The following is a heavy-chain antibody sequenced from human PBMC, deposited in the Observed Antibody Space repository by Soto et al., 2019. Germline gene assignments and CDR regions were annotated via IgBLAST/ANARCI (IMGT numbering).Heavy chain of an antibody. J-gene: IGHJ4*02. Sequence: ASVKVSCKASGYTFTGYYMHWVRQAPGQGLEWMGWINTNSGGTNYAQKFQGWVTMTRDTSISTAYMELSRLRSDDTAVYYCARDSGYCSGGSCYSFDYWGQGTLVTVSS. CDR2: INTNSGGT. CDR1: GYTFTGYY. V-gene: IGHV1-2*04. CDR3: ARDSGYCSGGSCYSFDY. D-gene: IGHD2-15*01.